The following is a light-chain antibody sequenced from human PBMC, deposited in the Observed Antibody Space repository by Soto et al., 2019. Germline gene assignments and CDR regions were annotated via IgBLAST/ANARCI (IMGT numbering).Light chain of an antibody. J-gene: IGKJ1*01. CDR1: Y. Sequence: YVNWYQQIPGKAPKLLIYETSTLHSGVPSTFSGDGYGTHFTLSISSLHPEDFATYYCQQTFSTPRTFGQGTKVDIK. V-gene: IGKV1-39*01. CDR2: ETS. CDR3: QQTFSTPRT.